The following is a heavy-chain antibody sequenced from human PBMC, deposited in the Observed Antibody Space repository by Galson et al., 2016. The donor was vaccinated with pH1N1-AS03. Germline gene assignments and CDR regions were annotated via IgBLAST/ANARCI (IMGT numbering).Heavy chain of an antibody. J-gene: IGHJ6*02. CDR3: ARDVLPYSLGLDV. CDR2: VSHAGRT. CDR1: GFTFSNAW. V-gene: IGHV4-4*02. Sequence: SLRLSCAASGFTFSNAWIIWVRQAPGKGLEWIGEVSHAGRTNYSPSLKSRVTISLDKSKNQFSLQLTSVTAADTAVYYCARDVLPYSLGLDVWGQGTTVTVSS. D-gene: IGHD5-18*01.